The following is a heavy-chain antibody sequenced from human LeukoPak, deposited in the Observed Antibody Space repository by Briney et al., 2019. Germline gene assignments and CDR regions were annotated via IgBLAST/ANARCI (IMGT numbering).Heavy chain of an antibody. J-gene: IGHJ6*02. V-gene: IGHV3-30*18. D-gene: IGHD5-12*01. CDR3: AKDQSKSGWLGHYYYGMDV. CDR2: ISYDGSNK. CDR1: GFTFSSYG. Sequence: SGGSLRLSCAASGFTFSSYGMHWVRQAPGKGLEWVAVISYDGSNKYYADSVKGRFTISRDNSKDTLYLQMNSLRAEDTAVYYCAKDQSKSGWLGHYYYGMDVWGQGTTVTVSS.